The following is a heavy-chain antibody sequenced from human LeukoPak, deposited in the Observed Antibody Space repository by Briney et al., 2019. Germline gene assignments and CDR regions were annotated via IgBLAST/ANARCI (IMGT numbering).Heavy chain of an antibody. CDR2: IIPIFGTA. CDR1: GGTFSSYA. CDR3: ARSYEQRYYYYYYMDV. V-gene: IGHV1-69*13. D-gene: IGHD6-25*01. J-gene: IGHJ6*03. Sequence: VKVSCKASGGTFSSYAISWVRQAPGQGLEWMGGIIPIFGTANYAQKFQGRVTITADKSTSTAYMELSSLRSEDTAVYYCARSYEQRYYYYYYMDVWGKGTTVTVSS.